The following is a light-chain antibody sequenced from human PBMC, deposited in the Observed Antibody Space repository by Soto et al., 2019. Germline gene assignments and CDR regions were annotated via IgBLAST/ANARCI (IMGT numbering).Light chain of an antibody. CDR1: SSDVGGFNY. Sequence: QSALTQPPSASGSPRQSVTISCTGTSSDVGGFNYVSWYQQHPGKAPKLLIYEVTKRPSGVPDRFSGSKSGNTASLTVSGLRAEDEADYYCQSYDSSLSGSIVFGTGTKLTVL. V-gene: IGLV2-8*01. J-gene: IGLJ1*01. CDR3: QSYDSSLSGSIV. CDR2: EVT.